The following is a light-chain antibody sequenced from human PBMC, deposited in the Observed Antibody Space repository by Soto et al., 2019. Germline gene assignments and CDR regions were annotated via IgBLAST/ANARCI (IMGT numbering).Light chain of an antibody. J-gene: IGLJ1*01. CDR1: STDFVGYNR. Sequence: QSALTQPPSVSGSPGQSVTISCTGTSTDFVGYNRVSWYQQPPGTAPKLMIYEVSKRPSGVPDRFSGSKSGNTASLTISGLQAADEADYYCSSYTSSSTPYVFGTGTKVTVL. CDR2: EVS. V-gene: IGLV2-18*02. CDR3: SSYTSSSTPYV.